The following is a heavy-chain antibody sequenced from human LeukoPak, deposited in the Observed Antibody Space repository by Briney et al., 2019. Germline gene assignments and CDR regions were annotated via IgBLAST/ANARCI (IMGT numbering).Heavy chain of an antibody. CDR1: GYTFTSYD. CDR3: ARGPLVRLPSSFDP. V-gene: IGHV1-8*01. D-gene: IGHD3-16*02. J-gene: IGHJ5*02. CDR2: MNPNSGNT. Sequence: ASVKVSCKASGYTFTSYDINWVRQANGQGLEWMGWMNPNSGNTGSAQRFQGRITMTRDTSISTAYMELSSLRFEDTAVYYCARGPLVRLPSSFDPWGQGTLVTVSS.